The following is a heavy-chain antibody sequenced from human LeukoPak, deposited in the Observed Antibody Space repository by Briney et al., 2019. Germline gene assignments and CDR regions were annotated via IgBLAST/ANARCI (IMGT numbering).Heavy chain of an antibody. J-gene: IGHJ4*02. CDR3: ARSTRDGYTDGY. Sequence: ASVKVSCKASGCTFTGYYMHWVRQAPGQGLEWMGWINPNSGGTNYAQKFQGRVTMTRDTPISTAYMELSRLRSDDTAVYYCARSTRDGYTDGYWGQGTLVTVSS. V-gene: IGHV1-2*02. CDR1: GCTFTGYY. D-gene: IGHD5-24*01. CDR2: INPNSGGT.